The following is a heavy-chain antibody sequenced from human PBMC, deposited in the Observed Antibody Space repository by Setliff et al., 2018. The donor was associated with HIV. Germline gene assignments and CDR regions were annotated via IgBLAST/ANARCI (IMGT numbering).Heavy chain of an antibody. CDR1: GGSIWNYY. Sequence: PSETLSLTCTVSGGSIWNYYWSWIRQPPGKGLEWIGTIYYSGSTYYNPSLKSRVTISVDGSKNQFSLMLKSVTAADTAVYYCARWHPPYGFWEEDYWGQGTLVTVSS. CDR2: IYYSGST. CDR3: ARWHPPYGFWEEDY. D-gene: IGHD3-10*01. J-gene: IGHJ4*02. V-gene: IGHV4-39*01.